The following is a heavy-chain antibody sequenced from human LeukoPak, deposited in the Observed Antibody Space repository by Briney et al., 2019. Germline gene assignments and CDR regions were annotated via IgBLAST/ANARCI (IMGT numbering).Heavy chain of an antibody. V-gene: IGHV3-21*01. J-gene: IGHJ4*02. CDR3: ARDLRSVATITGDFDY. D-gene: IGHD5-24*01. CDR2: ISSSSYI. CDR1: GFTFSSYS. Sequence: GGSLRLSCSASGFTFSSYSMNWVRQAPGKGLEWVSSISSSSYIYYADSVKGRFTISRDNAKNSLYLQMNSLRAEDTAVYYCARDLRSVATITGDFDYWGQGTLVTVSS.